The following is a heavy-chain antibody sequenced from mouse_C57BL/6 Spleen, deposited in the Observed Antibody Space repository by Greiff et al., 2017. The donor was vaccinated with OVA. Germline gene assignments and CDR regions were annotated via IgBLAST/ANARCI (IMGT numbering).Heavy chain of an antibody. J-gene: IGHJ3*01. CDR3: ARWGDDLAWFAY. V-gene: IGHV1-52*01. CDR2: IDPSDSET. D-gene: IGHD2-12*01. CDR1: GYTFTSYW. Sequence: QVQLQQPGAELVRPGSSVKLSCKASGYTFTSYWLHWVKQRPIQGLEWIGNIDPSDSETHYNQKFKDKATLTVDKSSSTAYMQLSSLTSEDSAVYYCARWGDDLAWFAYWGQGTLVTVSA.